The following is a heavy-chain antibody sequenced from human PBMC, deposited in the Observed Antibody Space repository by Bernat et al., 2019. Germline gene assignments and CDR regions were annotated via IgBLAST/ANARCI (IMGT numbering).Heavy chain of an antibody. CDR2: INSDGSSS. D-gene: IGHD2-15*01. CDR3: VRGCSGGSCYSVY. CDR1: GFTFSNYW. J-gene: IGHJ4*02. V-gene: IGHV3-74*01. Sequence: EVQLVESGGGLVQPGGSLRLSCAASGFTFSNYWMHWVRQAPGKGLVWVSRINSDGSSSNYADSVKGRFTISRDNAKNTLYLQMNSLRVEDTAVYYYVRGCSGGSCYSVYWGQGTLVTVSS.